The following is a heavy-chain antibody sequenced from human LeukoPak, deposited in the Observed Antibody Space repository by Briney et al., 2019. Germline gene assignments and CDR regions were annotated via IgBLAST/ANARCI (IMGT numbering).Heavy chain of an antibody. CDR1: GYTFTSYY. V-gene: IGHV1-46*01. J-gene: IGHJ4*02. Sequence: GASVSVSFKSSGYTFTSYYMHWVRQAPGPGLEGMGVFNPSGGSTAHAQKFQGRVTMTRDTSTSTVYMELSSLRSEDTAVYYCARQTTSAAGPDYWGQGNLVIVS. CDR3: ARQTTSAAGPDY. CDR2: FNPSGGST. D-gene: IGHD6-13*01.